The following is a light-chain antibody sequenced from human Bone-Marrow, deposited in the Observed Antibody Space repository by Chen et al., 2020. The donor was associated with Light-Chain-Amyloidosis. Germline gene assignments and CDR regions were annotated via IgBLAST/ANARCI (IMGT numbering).Light chain of an antibody. V-gene: IGKV3-20*01. CDR1: QTISSNY. CDR2: GSS. Sequence: EIVLTQSPGPLSLSPGEGANLSCRASQTISSNYLTWYQQKFGQAPRLLIYGSSSRATGIPDRVTGSGSGTDFTLTINRLEPEDFAMYYCQQYGTSPLTFGGGTKVEIK. CDR3: QQYGTSPLT. J-gene: IGKJ4*01.